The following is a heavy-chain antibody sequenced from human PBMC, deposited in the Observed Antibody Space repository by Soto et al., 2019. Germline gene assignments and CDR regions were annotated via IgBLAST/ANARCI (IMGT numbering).Heavy chain of an antibody. V-gene: IGHV4-4*02. CDR1: GGSISSSNW. J-gene: IGHJ4*02. Sequence: QVQLQESGPGLVKPSGTLSLTCAVSGGSISSSNWWSWVRQPPGKGLEWIGEIYHSGNTNYNPSLKSRVPMEVDKSRNQFSLKLSSVTAADTAVYYCARRWGEGRVDYWGQGTLVTVSS. CDR3: ARRWGEGRVDY. D-gene: IGHD3-10*01. CDR2: IYHSGNT.